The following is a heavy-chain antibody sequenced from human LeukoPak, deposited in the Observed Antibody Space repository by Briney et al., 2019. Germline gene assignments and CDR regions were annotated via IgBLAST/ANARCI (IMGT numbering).Heavy chain of an antibody. V-gene: IGHV3-30*03. D-gene: IGHD3-10*01. CDR1: GFPFSSYG. J-gene: IGHJ4*02. CDR2: LSYDGSNE. Sequence: GGSLRLSCAASGFPFSSYGMHWVRQAPGKGLEWVAVLSYDGSNEYYADSVKGRFTISRDNSKDTLYLQMNSLRVEDTAVYYCAGSWFYRDYFEYWGQGTLVTVSS. CDR3: AGSWFYRDYFEY.